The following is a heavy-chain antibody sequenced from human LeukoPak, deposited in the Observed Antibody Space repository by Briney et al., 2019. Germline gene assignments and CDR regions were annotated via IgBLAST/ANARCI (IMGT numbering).Heavy chain of an antibody. CDR2: INPSGDNT. D-gene: IGHD3-3*01. Sequence: GASVKVSCKASGYTFTGYYMHWVRQAPGQGLEWMGIINPSGDNTNYAQKFQGRVTMTRDMSTTTVYMELSSPRSEDTAVCDCARGPHRRTYDRDNWFDPWGQGTLVTVSS. V-gene: IGHV1-46*01. J-gene: IGHJ5*02. CDR3: ARGPHRRTYDRDNWFDP. CDR1: GYTFTGYY.